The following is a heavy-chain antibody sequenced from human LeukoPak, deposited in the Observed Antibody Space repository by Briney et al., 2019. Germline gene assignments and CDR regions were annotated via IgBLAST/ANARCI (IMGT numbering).Heavy chain of an antibody. CDR1: GFTFSSFG. V-gene: IGHV3-30*18. Sequence: PGGSLRLSCAASGFTFSSFGMHWVRQAPGKGLEWLAVVSYDGNNKYYADSVKGRFTISRDNSKNTVHLQMNSLRPEDTAVYHCAKDQSILWFAFDYWGQGALVPVSS. D-gene: IGHD3-10*01. CDR3: AKDQSILWFAFDY. J-gene: IGHJ4*02. CDR2: VSYDGNNK.